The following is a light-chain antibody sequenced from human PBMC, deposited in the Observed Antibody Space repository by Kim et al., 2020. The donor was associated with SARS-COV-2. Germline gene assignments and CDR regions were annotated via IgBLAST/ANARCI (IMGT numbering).Light chain of an antibody. J-gene: IGKJ5*01. CDR3: QQYCGTPFT. Sequence: ATINCKSSQSVLDSSNNKNCLAWFQQRPGQPPNLLITWTSVRESGVPDRFSGSGSGTDFTLTITSLQAEDVAVYYCQQYCGTPFTFGQGTRLEIK. V-gene: IGKV4-1*01. CDR1: QSVLDSSNNKNC. CDR2: WTS.